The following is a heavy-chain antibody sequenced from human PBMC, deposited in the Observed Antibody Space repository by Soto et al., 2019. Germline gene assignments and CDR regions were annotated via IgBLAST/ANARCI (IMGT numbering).Heavy chain of an antibody. Sequence: EVQMVASGGGLVQPGGSLRLSCAASGFTFSVYRMSWVRQAPGKGLERVAKIDQDGSERDYVGSVKGRFTVSRDNAKNSLFLQMNSLGVDDTAVYYCARDWDKWGQGTLVTVSS. CDR3: ARDWDK. CDR2: IDQDGSER. D-gene: IGHD1-26*01. V-gene: IGHV3-7*01. CDR1: GFTFSVYR. J-gene: IGHJ4*02.